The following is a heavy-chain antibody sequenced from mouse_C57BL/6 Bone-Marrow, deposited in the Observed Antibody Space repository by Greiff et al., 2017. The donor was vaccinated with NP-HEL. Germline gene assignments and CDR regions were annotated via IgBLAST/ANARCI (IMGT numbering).Heavy chain of an antibody. J-gene: IGHJ3*01. CDR1: GYAFSSSW. CDR2: IYPGDGDT. CDR3: ARGGDPWFAY. V-gene: IGHV1-82*01. Sequence: VQVVESGPELVKPGASLKISCKASGYAFSSSWMNWVKQRPGKGLEWIGRIYPGDGDTNYNGKFKGKATLTADKSSSTAYMQLSSLTSEDSAVYFCARGGDPWFAYWGQGTLVTVSA.